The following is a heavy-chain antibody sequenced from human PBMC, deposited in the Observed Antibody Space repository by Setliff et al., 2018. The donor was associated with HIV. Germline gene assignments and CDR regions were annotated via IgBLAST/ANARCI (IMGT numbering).Heavy chain of an antibody. CDR3: AREMQIGGYYFDY. V-gene: IGHV4-4*07. J-gene: IGHJ4*02. CDR1: GGSISTYY. CDR2: IYPSGST. D-gene: IGHD3-10*01. Sequence: SETLSLTCIVSGGSISTYYWSWIRQPAGEGLEWIGRIYPSGSTNYNPSLKSRLTISVDTSKNQFSLKLSSVTAADTAVYYCAREMQIGGYYFDYWGQGTLVTVSS.